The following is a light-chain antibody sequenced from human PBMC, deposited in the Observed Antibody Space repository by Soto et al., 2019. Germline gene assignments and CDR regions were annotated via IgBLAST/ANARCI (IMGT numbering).Light chain of an antibody. CDR1: SSDVGSYNP. V-gene: IGLV2-23*01. CDR2: GDN. Sequence: QSALTQPASVSGSPGQSITISCSGSSSDVGSYNPVSWYQQHPGKAPKLLIYGDNERPSGSSDRFSGSRSGNTASLTISGLQAEDEADYYCCSYAGSDSVLFGGGTKRTVL. CDR3: CSYAGSDSVL. J-gene: IGLJ3*02.